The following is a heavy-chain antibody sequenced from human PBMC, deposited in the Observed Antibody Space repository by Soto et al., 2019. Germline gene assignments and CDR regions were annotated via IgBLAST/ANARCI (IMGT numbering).Heavy chain of an antibody. CDR1: GHIFSNYW. CDR3: ARQRLWGTSGYYYFEN. D-gene: IGHD3-22*01. Sequence: PVASLKISCKASGHIFSNYWIGWVRQIPGKGLEWMGIIYPGDSDTRYSPSFQGQVTITVDKSINTAYLQWSRLKASDTAMYYCARQRLWGTSGYYYFENWGQGTLVTVSS. V-gene: IGHV5-51*01. CDR2: IYPGDSDT. J-gene: IGHJ4*02.